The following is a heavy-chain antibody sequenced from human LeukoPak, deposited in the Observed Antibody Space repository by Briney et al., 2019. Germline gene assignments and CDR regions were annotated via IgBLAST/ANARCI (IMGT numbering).Heavy chain of an antibody. V-gene: IGHV4-39*02. D-gene: IGHD3-10*01. CDR2: IYYTGRT. Sequence: SETLSLTCTVSGGSISSDSSYWDGIRQPPGKGLEWLGAIYYTGRTDYNPSPKSRVTISIDTSKNDFSLRLTSVTAADTAVYYCARRNVPGGGNWFDLWGQGTLVSVSS. J-gene: IGHJ5*02. CDR1: GGSISSDSSY. CDR3: ARRNVPGGGNWFDL.